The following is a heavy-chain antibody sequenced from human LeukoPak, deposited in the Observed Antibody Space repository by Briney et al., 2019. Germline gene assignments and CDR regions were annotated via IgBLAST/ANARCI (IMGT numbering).Heavy chain of an antibody. CDR3: ARRRYSTSSSVYFDY. J-gene: IGHJ4*02. CDR1: GFTFSSYE. D-gene: IGHD2/OR15-2a*01. Sequence: GGSLRLSCAASGFTFSSYEMNWVRQAPGKGLEWVSYISSSGSTIYYADSVKGRFTISRDNAKNSLYLQMNSLRADDTAVYYCARRRYSTSSSVYFDYWGQGSLVTVSS. CDR2: ISSSGSTI. V-gene: IGHV3-48*03.